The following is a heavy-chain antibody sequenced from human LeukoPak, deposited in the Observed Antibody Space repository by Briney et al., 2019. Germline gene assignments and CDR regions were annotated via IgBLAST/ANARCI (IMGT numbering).Heavy chain of an antibody. Sequence: PSETLSLTCAVYDGSFSGYYWRWIRQPPGKGLEWIGEINHSGSTNYNPSLKSRVTISLDTSQSQFSLNGRYVTAADTAVYYCARGLNDSWTGENYWGQGTLVTVSS. V-gene: IGHV4-34*01. CDR1: DGSFSGYY. CDR2: INHSGST. J-gene: IGHJ4*02. D-gene: IGHD3-3*01. CDR3: ARGLNDSWTGENY.